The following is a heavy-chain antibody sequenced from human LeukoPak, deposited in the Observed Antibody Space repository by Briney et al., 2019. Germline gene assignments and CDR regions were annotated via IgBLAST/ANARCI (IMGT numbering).Heavy chain of an antibody. Sequence: PGGALRLSCAASGFTFSGHWMSWVRQAPGKGVEWVANINQGGSDKYYVDSVKGGFTISRDNANNLLYLQMNSLRGEDTAVYYCTRDRSRAEDDWGQGTLVTVSS. CDR2: INQGGSDK. J-gene: IGHJ4*02. V-gene: IGHV3-7*01. D-gene: IGHD1-14*01. CDR3: TRDRSRAEDD. CDR1: GFTFSGHW.